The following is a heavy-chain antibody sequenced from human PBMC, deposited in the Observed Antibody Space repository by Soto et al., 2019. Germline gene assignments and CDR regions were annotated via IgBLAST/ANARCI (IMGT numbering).Heavy chain of an antibody. CDR1: GYCFTRYW. CDR2: IYPGHSDT. Sequence: GGSFHISCKGSGYCFTRYWIGWVRQMPGTCLEWMGIIYPGHSDTSYRPSFQGQVTITADKYIRTAYLQWSSLKASDTAMYYCARAKNYYGSDVWGQGPTVTGSS. CDR3: ARAKNYYGSDV. V-gene: IGHV5-51*01. J-gene: IGHJ6*02.